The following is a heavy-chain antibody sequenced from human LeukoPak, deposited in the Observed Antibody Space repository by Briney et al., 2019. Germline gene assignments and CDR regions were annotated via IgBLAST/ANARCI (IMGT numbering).Heavy chain of an antibody. J-gene: IGHJ5*02. D-gene: IGHD3-22*01. CDR3: ARGYDRGQSAFDP. CDR2: TYYSSKWYN. Sequence: SQTLSLTCAISGDSVSSNSAAWNWITQSPSRGLEWLGRTYYSSKWYNDYAVSVTSRVTINPDTSKNQFSLQLNSVTPEDTAVYYCARGYDRGQSAFDPWGQGTLVTVSS. CDR1: GDSVSSNSAA. V-gene: IGHV6-1*01.